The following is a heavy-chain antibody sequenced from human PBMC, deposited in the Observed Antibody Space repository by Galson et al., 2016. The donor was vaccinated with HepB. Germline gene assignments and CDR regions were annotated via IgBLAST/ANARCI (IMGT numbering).Heavy chain of an antibody. Sequence: PALVKPTQTLTLTCTFSGFSLSTSGMRVIWIRQPPGKALEWLSLIDGGGDKYYSISLKTRLTISKDTSKNQVVLTMTNMDPVDTGTYYCARIRYTNTWYSYYYGMNVWGQGTAVTVSS. CDR2: IDGGGDK. CDR3: ARIRYTNTWYSYYYGMNV. D-gene: IGHD6-13*01. V-gene: IGHV2-70*01. CDR1: GFSLSTSGMR. J-gene: IGHJ6*02.